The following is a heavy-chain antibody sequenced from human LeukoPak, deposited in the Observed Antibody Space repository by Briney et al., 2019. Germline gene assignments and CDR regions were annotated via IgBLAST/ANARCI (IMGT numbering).Heavy chain of an antibody. CDR3: ARVGYCTSTNCYIKAFDI. D-gene: IGHD2-2*01. CDR1: GGSISGYY. J-gene: IGHJ3*02. V-gene: IGHV4-4*07. CDR2: IYTSGST. Sequence: SETLSLTCTVSGGSISGYYWSWIRQPAGKGREWIGRIYTSGSTNYNPSLKSRVTMSVDTSKNQFSLKLTSVTAADTAVYYCARVGYCTSTNCYIKAFDIWGQGTMVTVSS.